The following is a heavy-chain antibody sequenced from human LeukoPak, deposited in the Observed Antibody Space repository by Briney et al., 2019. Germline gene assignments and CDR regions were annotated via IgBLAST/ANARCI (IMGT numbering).Heavy chain of an antibody. CDR1: GFTFSSYW. V-gene: IGHV3-7*01. J-gene: IGHJ4*02. CDR3: ARGGGWPFDY. CDR2: IKEDGSDK. D-gene: IGHD6-19*01. Sequence: PGGSLRLSCAASGFTFSSYWMNWVRQAPGKGLEWVATIKEDGSDKYYVDSVKGRFTISRDNAKNSLYLQMNSLRVEDTAVYYCARGGGWPFDYWGQGTLVTVSS.